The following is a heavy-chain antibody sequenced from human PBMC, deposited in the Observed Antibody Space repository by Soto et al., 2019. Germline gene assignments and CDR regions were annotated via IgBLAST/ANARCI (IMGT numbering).Heavy chain of an antibody. V-gene: IGHV3-66*01. CDR2: ISSGGST. CDR3: ARDRRTTAGIDV. D-gene: IGHD1-7*01. Sequence: EVQLVESGGGVVQPGGSLRLSCAASGFTVSSNYMSWVRQAPGKGLEWVSVISSGGSTDYADSVKGRFTISRDNSKNTLYLQMHSLRAEDTAVYSCARDRRTTAGIDVWGQGTTVTVSS. J-gene: IGHJ6*02. CDR1: GFTVSSNY.